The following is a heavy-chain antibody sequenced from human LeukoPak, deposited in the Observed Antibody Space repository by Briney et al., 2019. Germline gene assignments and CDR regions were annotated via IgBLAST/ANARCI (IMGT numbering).Heavy chain of an antibody. J-gene: IGHJ4*02. CDR1: GGSISSSDYY. D-gene: IGHD3-10*01. Sequence: PSETLSLTCTVSGGSISSSDYYRGWIRQSPGKGLEWIGNRYYSGNTYYNPSLKSRVTISVDTSKNQFSLKVSSVTAADTAVYYCARRVFGSGRHDYWGQGTLVTVSS. V-gene: IGHV4-39*01. CDR3: ARRVFGSGRHDY. CDR2: RYYSGNT.